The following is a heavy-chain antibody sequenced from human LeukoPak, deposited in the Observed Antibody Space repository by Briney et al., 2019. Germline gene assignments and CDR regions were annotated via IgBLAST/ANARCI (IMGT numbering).Heavy chain of an antibody. Sequence: SETLSLTCTVSGGSISSGDYYWSWIRQPPGKGLEWIGYIYYRGSPYYNPSLKSRVTISVDTSKDQFSLKLSSVTAADTAVYYCARRHRIHYYGSGSYYNNWFDPWGQGTLVTVSS. V-gene: IGHV4-30-4*01. CDR2: IYYRGSP. CDR3: ARRHRIHYYGSGSYYNNWFDP. CDR1: GGSISSGDYY. D-gene: IGHD3-10*01. J-gene: IGHJ5*02.